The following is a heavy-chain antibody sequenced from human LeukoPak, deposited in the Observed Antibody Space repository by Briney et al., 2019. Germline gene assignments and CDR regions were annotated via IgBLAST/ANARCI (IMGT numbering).Heavy chain of an antibody. CDR3: AKDRLISGSYDFDY. V-gene: IGHV3-30*02. J-gene: IGHJ4*02. CDR1: GFTFSSYG. CDR2: IRYDGSNK. D-gene: IGHD1-26*01. Sequence: PGGSLRLSCAASGFTFSSYGMHWVRQAPGKGLEWVAFIRYDGSNKYYADSVKGRFTTSRDNSKNTLYLQMNSLRAEDAAVYHCAKDRLISGSYDFDYWGQGTLVTVSP.